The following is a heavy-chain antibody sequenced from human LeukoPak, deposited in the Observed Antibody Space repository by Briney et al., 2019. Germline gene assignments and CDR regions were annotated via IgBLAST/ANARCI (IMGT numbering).Heavy chain of an antibody. D-gene: IGHD6-6*01. Sequence: SETLSLTCTVSGGSISSSSYYWGWIRQPPGKGLEWIGSIYYSGSTYYNPSLKSRVTISVDTSKNQFSLKLSSVTAADTAVYYCASTRRAARPGFDYWDQGTLVTVSS. CDR1: GGSISSSSYY. V-gene: IGHV4-39*01. J-gene: IGHJ4*02. CDR3: ASTRRAARPGFDY. CDR2: IYYSGST.